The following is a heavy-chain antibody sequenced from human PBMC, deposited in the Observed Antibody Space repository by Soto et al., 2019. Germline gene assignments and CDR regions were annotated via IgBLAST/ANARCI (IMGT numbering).Heavy chain of an antibody. Sequence: QVQLVESGGGVVQPGRSLRLSCAASGFTFSSYGMHWVRQAPGKGLEWVAVIWYDGSNKYYADSVKGRFTISRDNSKNTLYLQMNSLRAEDTAVYYCARDGGDHGNAFDIWGQGTMVTVSS. V-gene: IGHV3-33*01. CDR1: GFTFSSYG. J-gene: IGHJ3*02. CDR3: ARDGGDHGNAFDI. D-gene: IGHD2-21*02. CDR2: IWYDGSNK.